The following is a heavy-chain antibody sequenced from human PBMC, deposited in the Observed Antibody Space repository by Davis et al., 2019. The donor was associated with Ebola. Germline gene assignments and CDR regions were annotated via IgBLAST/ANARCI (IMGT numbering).Heavy chain of an antibody. D-gene: IGHD3-9*01. CDR1: GGSISSYY. Sequence: PGGSLRLSCTVSGGSISSYYWSWIRQPPGKGLEWIGYIYYSGSTNYNPSLKSRVTISVDTSKNQFSLKLSSVTAADTAVYYCARVAGFYDTYGMDVWGQGTTVTVSS. CDR3: ARVAGFYDTYGMDV. J-gene: IGHJ6*02. CDR2: IYYSGST. V-gene: IGHV4-59*01.